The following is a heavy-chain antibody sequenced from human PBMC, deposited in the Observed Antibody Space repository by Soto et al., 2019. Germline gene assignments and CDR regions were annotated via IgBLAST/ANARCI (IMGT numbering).Heavy chain of an antibody. CDR2: INAGKGNA. CDR1: GYTFANYA. Sequence: QVPLVQSGAEVKKPGDSVMVSCKASGYTFANYAIHWVRQAPGQKFDLMECINAGKGNARSLQKFQDRLTITRDTSATTASMDLGSLRSEDTAVYFCARDLSGWMMISGHFGVEVWGQRTTVIVSS. J-gene: IGHJ6*02. D-gene: IGHD3-16*01. V-gene: IGHV1-3*01. CDR3: ARDLSGWMMISGHFGVEV.